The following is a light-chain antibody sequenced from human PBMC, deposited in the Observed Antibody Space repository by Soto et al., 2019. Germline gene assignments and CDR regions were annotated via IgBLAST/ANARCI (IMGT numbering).Light chain of an antibody. J-gene: IGKJ4*01. CDR2: DAS. V-gene: IGKV3-11*01. CDR1: QSVNNY. Sequence: EIVLKQSPGTLSLSPGERATLSCRASQSVNNYLAWYQQKPGQAPRLLIYDASNRATGIPPRCSGSGSGTDFTLTISSLEPEDSAVYYCQQRGTWPWLTFGGGTRVEI. CDR3: QQRGTWPWLT.